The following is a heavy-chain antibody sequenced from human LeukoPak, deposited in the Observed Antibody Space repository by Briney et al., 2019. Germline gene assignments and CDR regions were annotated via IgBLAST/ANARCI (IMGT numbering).Heavy chain of an antibody. Sequence: PSETLSLTCTVSGGSISSYYWSWIRQPPGKGLEWIGYIYYSGSTNYNPSLKSRVTISVDTSKIQCSLKLSSVTAADTAVYYCARDSSGWATVFDYWGQGTLVTVSS. V-gene: IGHV4-59*01. J-gene: IGHJ4*02. CDR2: IYYSGST. CDR1: GGSISSYY. D-gene: IGHD6-19*01. CDR3: ARDSSGWATVFDY.